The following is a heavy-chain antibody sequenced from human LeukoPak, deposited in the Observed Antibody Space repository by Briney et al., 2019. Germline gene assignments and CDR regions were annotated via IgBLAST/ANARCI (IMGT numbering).Heavy chain of an antibody. Sequence: PSETLSLTCTVSGGSISSSSYYWGWIRQPPGKGLEWIGSIYFSGSTYYNPSLKSRVTISVDTSKNQFSLKLSSVTAADTAVYYCARQGWFGELLSPLDYWGQGTLATVSS. CDR3: ARQGWFGELLSPLDY. D-gene: IGHD3-10*01. V-gene: IGHV4-39*01. J-gene: IGHJ4*02. CDR2: IYFSGST. CDR1: GGSISSSSYY.